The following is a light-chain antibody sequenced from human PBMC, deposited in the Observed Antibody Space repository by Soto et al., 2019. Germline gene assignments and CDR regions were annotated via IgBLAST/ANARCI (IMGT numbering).Light chain of an antibody. J-gene: IGLJ3*02. CDR3: CSLTTGAPWV. CDR1: NSDVGSLNF. CDR2: EAS. V-gene: IGLV2-23*01. Sequence: QSALTQPASVSGSPGQSITISCTGTNSDVGSLNFVSWYQQYPGKDPKLLIYEASKRPSGLSNRFSGSKSGNTASLTIPGLQVEGEAAYFCCSLTTGAPWVFGGGTKLTVL.